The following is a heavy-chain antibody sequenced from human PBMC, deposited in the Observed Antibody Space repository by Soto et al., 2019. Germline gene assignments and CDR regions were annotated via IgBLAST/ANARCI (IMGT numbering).Heavy chain of an antibody. Sequence: SETLSLTCTVSGGSISSSSYYWGWIRQPPGKGLEWIGNVYYGGSTYYNPSLKSRVTISVETSKSQFSLKLSSVTAADTAVYYCARVPYSSSSVGAGRPFYYYYMDVWGKGTTVTVSS. V-gene: IGHV4-39*07. CDR2: VYYGGST. D-gene: IGHD6-6*01. CDR1: GGSISSSSYY. J-gene: IGHJ6*03. CDR3: ARVPYSSSSVGAGRPFYYYYMDV.